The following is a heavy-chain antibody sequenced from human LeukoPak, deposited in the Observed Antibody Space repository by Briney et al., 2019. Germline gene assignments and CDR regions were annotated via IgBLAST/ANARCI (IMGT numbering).Heavy chain of an antibody. Sequence: GGSLRLSCAASGFSFSNSAMHWVRQAPGKGLEWLALISYDGSNHFYADSLDGRFTISRDNSKNTLYLQMNSLRAEDTAVYYCAKDGAAGYIYYFDYWGQGTLVTVSS. CDR1: GFSFSNSA. D-gene: IGHD5-24*01. V-gene: IGHV3-30*14. J-gene: IGHJ4*02. CDR2: ISYDGSNH. CDR3: AKDGAAGYIYYFDY.